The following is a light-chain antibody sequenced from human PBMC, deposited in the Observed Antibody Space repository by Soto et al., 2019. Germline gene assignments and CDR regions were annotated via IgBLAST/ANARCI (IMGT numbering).Light chain of an antibody. CDR1: SSNIGAGYV. J-gene: IGLJ1*01. CDR3: QSYDNNSDYV. V-gene: IGLV1-40*01. Sequence: QSALTQPPSVSGAPGQRVTISCTGSSSNIGAGYVVHWYQQLPGAAPKLLIFSDNNRPSGVADRFSGSKSGTSASLAITGLRAEDEADYYCQSYDNNSDYVFGTGTKVTVL. CDR2: SDN.